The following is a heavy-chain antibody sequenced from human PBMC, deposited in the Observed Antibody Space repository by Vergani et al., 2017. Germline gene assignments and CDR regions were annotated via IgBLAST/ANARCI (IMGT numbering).Heavy chain of an antibody. Sequence: QVQLQQWGAGLLKPSETLSLTCAVYGGSFSGYYWSWIRQPPGKGLEWIGEINHSGSTNYNPSLKSRVTISVDTSKNQFSLKLSSVTAADTAVYYCASLPEHPGYSSDWPDYYYGMDVWGQGTTVTVSS. J-gene: IGHJ6*02. CDR1: GGSFSGYY. D-gene: IGHD6-19*01. V-gene: IGHV4-34*01. CDR2: INHSGST. CDR3: ASLPEHPGYSSDWPDYYYGMDV.